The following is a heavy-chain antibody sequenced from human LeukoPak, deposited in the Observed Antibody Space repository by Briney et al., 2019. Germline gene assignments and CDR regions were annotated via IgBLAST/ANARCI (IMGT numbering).Heavy chain of an antibody. CDR3: ASGRGYYLYYFDY. Sequence: ASVKVSCKASGYTFTGYYMHWVRQAPGQGLAWMGWINPNSGGTNYAQKFQGGVTVTRDTSISTAYMELSRLRSDDTAVYYCASGRGYYLYYFDYWGQGTLVTVSS. V-gene: IGHV1-2*02. J-gene: IGHJ4*02. CDR2: INPNSGGT. D-gene: IGHD3-22*01. CDR1: GYTFTGYY.